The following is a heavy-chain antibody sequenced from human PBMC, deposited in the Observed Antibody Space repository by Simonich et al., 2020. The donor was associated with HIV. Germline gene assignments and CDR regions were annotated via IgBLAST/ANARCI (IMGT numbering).Heavy chain of an antibody. D-gene: IGHD3-3*01. CDR2: INTYTSNT. CDR1: GFTFASFD. V-gene: IGHV1-18*01. J-gene: IGHJ3*02. Sequence: QVQMVQSGAEVKKPVASVKVSCKASGFTFASFDITWVRQDPGQGLELMGWINTYTSNTTHGQTRPGRVTMTTDTSASTAYMELRSLRSDDTAVYYCARGGKHNFWSGHDGFDIWGQGTMVTVSS. CDR3: ARGGKHNFWSGHDGFDI.